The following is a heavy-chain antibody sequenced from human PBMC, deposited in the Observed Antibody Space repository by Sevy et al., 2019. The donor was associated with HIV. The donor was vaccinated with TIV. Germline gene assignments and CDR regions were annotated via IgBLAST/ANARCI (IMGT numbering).Heavy chain of an antibody. J-gene: IGHJ4*02. CDR3: ARDSDNYDILTGYYPFDY. CDR1: GYTFTSQY. D-gene: IGHD3-9*01. V-gene: IGHV1-46*01. Sequence: ASVKVSCKAYGYTFTSQYMHWVRQAPGQGLEWMGIINPSGGITRYAQKFQGRVTMTRDTSTSTVYMELSSLRSEDTAVYYCARDSDNYDILTGYYPFDYWGQGTLVTVSS. CDR2: INPSGGIT.